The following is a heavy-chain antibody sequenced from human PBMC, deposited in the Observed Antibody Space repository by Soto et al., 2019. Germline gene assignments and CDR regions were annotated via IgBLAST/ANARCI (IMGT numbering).Heavy chain of an antibody. J-gene: IGHJ5*02. V-gene: IGHV3-15*01. CDR2: IKVKSDGGTT. CDR1: GFTFSTAW. CDR3: TSDLWRIAVVVGSTGYFNP. D-gene: IGHD2-15*01. Sequence: GGSPRLSCAASGFTFSTAWMSWVRQAPGKGLDWVGRIKVKSDGGTTEYAAPVGGRFTISRDDSKNTLYLQMNSLKTEDTAVYYCTSDLWRIAVVVGSTGYFNPWGQGTPVTVSS.